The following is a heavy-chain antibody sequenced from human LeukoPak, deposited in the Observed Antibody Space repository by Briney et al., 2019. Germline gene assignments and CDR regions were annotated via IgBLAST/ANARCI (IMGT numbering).Heavy chain of an antibody. Sequence: GGSLRLSCATSGFTFSNAWMNWVRQAPGKGLEWVGRIRSNSDGGTIDYAAPVKGRFTLSRGDSKTTLYLQMNSLQTEDTAVYYCATDFYDSTWGQGTLVTVSS. CDR2: IRSNSDGGTI. J-gene: IGHJ5*02. CDR1: GFTFSNAW. V-gene: IGHV3-15*07. CDR3: ATDFYDST. D-gene: IGHD3-22*01.